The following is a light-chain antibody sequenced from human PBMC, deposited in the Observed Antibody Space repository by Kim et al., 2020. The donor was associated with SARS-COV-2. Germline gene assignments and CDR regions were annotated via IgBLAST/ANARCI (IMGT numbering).Light chain of an antibody. CDR2: CKS. V-gene: IGLV3-19*01. CDR3: NSRDSSGNLVV. CDR1: SLTSNS. J-gene: IGLJ2*01. Sequence: ALGQSVRITCLGDSLTSNSSTLYQHSPGEAPLLVIYCKSHRPSGTPSRFAGSSSGNTPSLTITGAYAEDEADYFCNSRDSSGNLVVFGGGTQLTVL.